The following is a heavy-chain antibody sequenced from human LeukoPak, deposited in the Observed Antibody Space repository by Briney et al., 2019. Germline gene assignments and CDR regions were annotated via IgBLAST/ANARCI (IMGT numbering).Heavy chain of an antibody. CDR2: INPNSGGT. J-gene: IGHJ5*02. CDR1: GYTFTGYF. D-gene: IGHD6-19*01. V-gene: IGHV1-2*02. Sequence: ASVKVSCKASGYTFTGYFMHWVRQAPGQGLEWMGWINPNSGGTNYAQKFQGRVTMTGDTSISTAYMDLSSLRSDDTAVYYCARIAVAGTSREDWFDPWGQGTLVTVSS. CDR3: ARIAVAGTSREDWFDP.